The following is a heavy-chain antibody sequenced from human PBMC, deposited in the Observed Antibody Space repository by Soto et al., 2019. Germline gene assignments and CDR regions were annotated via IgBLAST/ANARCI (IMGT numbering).Heavy chain of an antibody. CDR3: ARGNALDM. CDR2: FMPILAAA. CDR1: GGTFSSLT. J-gene: IGHJ3*02. Sequence: QLQLVQSGAEVKKPGSSVKVSCKASGGTFSSLTVNWVRQAPGQGLEWMGGFMPILAAANYAPKFQGRVTIIADESTNTGSMELSSLRSEDTAVYYCARGNALDMWGQGTMVTVS. V-gene: IGHV1-69*01.